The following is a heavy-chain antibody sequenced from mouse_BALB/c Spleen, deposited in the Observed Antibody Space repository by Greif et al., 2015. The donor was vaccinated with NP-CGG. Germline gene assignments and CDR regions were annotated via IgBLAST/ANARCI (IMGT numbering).Heavy chain of an antibody. D-gene: IGHD4-1*01. J-gene: IGHJ1*01. CDR3: ARDTGILYWYFDV. CDR2: IRNKANGYTT. Sequence: EVKVVESGGGLVQPGGSLRLSCATSGFTFTDYYMGWVRQPPGKALEWLGFIRNKANGYTTEYSASVKGRFTISRDNSQSILYLQMNTLRAEDSATYYCARDTGILYWYFDVWGAGTTVTVSS. CDR1: GFTFTDYY. V-gene: IGHV7-3*02.